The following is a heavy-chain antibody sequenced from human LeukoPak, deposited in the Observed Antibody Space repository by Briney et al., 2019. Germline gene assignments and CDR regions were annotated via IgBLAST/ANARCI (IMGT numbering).Heavy chain of an antibody. J-gene: IGHJ6*02. Sequence: SETLSLTCTVSGGSISSYYWSWIRQPPGKGLEWIGYIYYSGSTNYNPSLKSRVTISVDTSKNQFSLKLSSVTAADTAVYYCARIALGYCSGGSCYSSSSYYGMDVWGQGTTVTVSS. CDR1: GGSISSYY. CDR3: ARIALGYCSGGSCYSSSSYYGMDV. D-gene: IGHD2-15*01. V-gene: IGHV4-59*01. CDR2: IYYSGST.